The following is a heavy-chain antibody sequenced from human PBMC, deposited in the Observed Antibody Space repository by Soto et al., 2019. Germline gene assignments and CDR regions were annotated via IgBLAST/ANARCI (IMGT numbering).Heavy chain of an antibody. D-gene: IGHD1-26*01. CDR3: ARGRSGSFDY. Sequence: WTWIRPPPGKGLEWIGYIYNSGSTNYNPSLKSRVTISGGTSKNQLSLKLSSVTAADTAVYYCARGRSGSFDYWGQGTLVTVSS. CDR2: IYNSGST. J-gene: IGHJ4*02. V-gene: IGHV4-59*01.